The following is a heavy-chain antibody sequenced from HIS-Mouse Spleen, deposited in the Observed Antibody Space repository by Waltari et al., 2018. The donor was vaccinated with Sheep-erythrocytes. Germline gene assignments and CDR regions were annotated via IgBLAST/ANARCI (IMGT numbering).Heavy chain of an antibody. CDR3: AREGVRNYYDSSGSEYFQH. CDR2: IIPILGIA. Sequence: SSVKVSCKASGGTFSSYAISWVRQAPGQGLEWMGRIIPILGIANYAQKFQGRVTITADKSTSTAYMELSSLRSEDTAVYYCAREGVRNYYDSSGSEYFQHWGQGTLVTVSS. D-gene: IGHD3-22*01. J-gene: IGHJ1*01. V-gene: IGHV1-69*04. CDR1: GGTFSSYA.